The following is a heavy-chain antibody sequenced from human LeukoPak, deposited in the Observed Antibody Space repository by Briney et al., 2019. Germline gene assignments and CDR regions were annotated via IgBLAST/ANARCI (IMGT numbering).Heavy chain of an antibody. J-gene: IGHJ4*02. CDR2: ISSSSSYI. V-gene: IGHV3-21*01. CDR3: ARDIPYGDYVGY. D-gene: IGHD4-17*01. Sequence: GGSLRLSCAASGFTFSSYSMNWVRQAPGKGLEWVSSISSSSSYIYYADSVKGRFTISRDNAKNSLYLQMNSLRAEDTAVYYCARDIPYGDYVGYRGQGTLVTVSS. CDR1: GFTFSSYS.